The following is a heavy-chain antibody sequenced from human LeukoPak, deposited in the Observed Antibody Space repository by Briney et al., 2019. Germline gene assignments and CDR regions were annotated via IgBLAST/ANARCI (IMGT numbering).Heavy chain of an antibody. CDR3: AKDRRYYDSSGYRELNDY. J-gene: IGHJ4*02. CDR1: GFTFSSYA. V-gene: IGHV3-23*01. CDR2: ISGSGGST. Sequence: GGSLRLSCAASGFTFSSYAMSWVPQAPGKGLEWVSAISGSGGSTYSADSVKGRFTISRDNPKNTLYLQMNSLRAEDTAVYYCAKDRRYYDSSGYRELNDYWGQGTLVTVSS. D-gene: IGHD3-22*01.